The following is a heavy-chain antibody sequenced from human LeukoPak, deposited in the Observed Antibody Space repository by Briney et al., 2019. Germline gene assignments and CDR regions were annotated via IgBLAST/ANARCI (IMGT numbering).Heavy chain of an antibody. V-gene: IGHV1-2*06. CDR3: ARDRAYDREFDS. D-gene: IGHD3-3*01. CDR2: IIPNSGGT. J-gene: IGHJ4*02. CDR1: GYTFTGYY. Sequence: GASVKVPCKASGYTFTGYYMHWVRQAPGQGLEWMGRIIPNSGGTKYAQKFQGRVTMTRDTSITTAYMELSRLRSDDTAVYYCARDRAYDREFDSWGQGTLVTVSS.